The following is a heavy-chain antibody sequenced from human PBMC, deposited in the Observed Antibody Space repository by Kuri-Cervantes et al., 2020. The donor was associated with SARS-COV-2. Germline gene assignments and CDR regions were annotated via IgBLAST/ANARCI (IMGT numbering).Heavy chain of an antibody. CDR1: GFTVSSNY. CDR2: IYSGGST. D-gene: IGHD3-22*01. CDR3: ARVSYDSN. V-gene: IGHV3-53*01. Sequence: GESLKISCAASGFTVSSNYMSWVRQAPGKGLEWVSVIYSGGSTYYADSVKGRFTISRDNSKHTLYLQMNSLRAEDTAVYYCARVSYDSNWGQGTLVTVSS. J-gene: IGHJ4*02.